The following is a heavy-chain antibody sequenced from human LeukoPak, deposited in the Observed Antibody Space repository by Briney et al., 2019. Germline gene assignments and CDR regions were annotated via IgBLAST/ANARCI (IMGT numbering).Heavy chain of an antibody. J-gene: IGHJ4*02. D-gene: IGHD4-17*01. CDR3: AREVGDYGDPSFDY. V-gene: IGHV4-34*01. Sequence: SETLSLTCAVYGGSFSGYYWSWIRQPPGKGLEWIGEINHSGSTNYNPSLKSRVTISVDTSKNQFSLKLSSVTAADTAVYYCAREVGDYGDPSFDYWGQGTLVTVSS. CDR1: GGSFSGYY. CDR2: INHSGST.